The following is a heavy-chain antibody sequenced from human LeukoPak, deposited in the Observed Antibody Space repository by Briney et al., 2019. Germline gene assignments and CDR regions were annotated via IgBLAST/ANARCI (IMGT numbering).Heavy chain of an antibody. CDR1: GFTFSSYG. CDR2: IWYDGSNK. CDR3: ARGGYYAMDV. J-gene: IGHJ6*02. Sequence: GGSLRLPCAASGFTFSSYGMHGVGQAPGKGLEGVAVIWYDGSNKYYADSVKGRFTISRDNSKNTLYLQMNSLRAEDTAVYYCARGGYYAMDVWGQGTTVTVSS. V-gene: IGHV3-33*01.